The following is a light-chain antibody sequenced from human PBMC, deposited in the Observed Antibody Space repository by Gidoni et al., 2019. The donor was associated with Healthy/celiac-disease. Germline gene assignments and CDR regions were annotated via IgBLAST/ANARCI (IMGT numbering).Light chain of an antibody. CDR3: AAWDDSLSGNWV. V-gene: IGLV1-47*02. J-gene: IGLJ3*02. CDR1: SSNIGSNY. Sequence: PSADGTPGQRVTTSCSGSSSNIGSNYVYWYQQLPGTAPKLLIYSNNQRPSGVPDRFSGSKSGTSASLAISGLRSEDEADYYCAAWDDSLSGNWVFGGGTKLTVL. CDR2: SNN.